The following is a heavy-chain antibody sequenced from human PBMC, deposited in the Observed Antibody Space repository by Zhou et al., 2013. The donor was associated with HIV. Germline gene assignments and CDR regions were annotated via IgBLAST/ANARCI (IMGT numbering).Heavy chain of an antibody. CDR2: ISVYSGNT. CDR3: ARVSDSSGYLYYYYYMDV. J-gene: IGHJ6*03. V-gene: IGHV1-18*01. D-gene: IGHD3-22*01. CDR1: GYAFISYG. Sequence: QVQLVQSGTEVKKPGASVKVSCKASGYAFISYGINWVRQAPGQGLEWMGWISVYSGNTNYAQKFQGRVTMTTDRSTSTAYMDLRSLRSDDTAVYYCARVSDSSGYLYYYYYMDVWGKGTTVTVSS.